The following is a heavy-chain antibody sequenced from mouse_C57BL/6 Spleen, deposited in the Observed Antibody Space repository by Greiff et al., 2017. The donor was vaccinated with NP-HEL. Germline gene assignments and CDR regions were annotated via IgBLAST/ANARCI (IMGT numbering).Heavy chain of an antibody. D-gene: IGHD4-1*01. CDR1: GYAFSSSW. CDR2: IYPGDGDT. V-gene: IGHV1-82*01. J-gene: IGHJ4*01. Sequence: QVQLQQSGPELVKPGASVKISCKASGYAFSSSWMNWVKQRPGKGLEWIGRIYPGDGDTNYNGKFKGKATLTADKSSSTAYMQLSSLTSEDSAVYFCARKGTGTGYYAMDYWGQGTSVTVSS. CDR3: ARKGTGTGYYAMDY.